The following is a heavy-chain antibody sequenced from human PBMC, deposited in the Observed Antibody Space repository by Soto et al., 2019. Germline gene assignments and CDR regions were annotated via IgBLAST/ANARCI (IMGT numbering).Heavy chain of an antibody. CDR1: GYTFTSYA. Sequence: ASVKVSCKASGYTFTSYAMHWVRQAPGQRLEWMGWINAGNGNTKYSQKFQGRVTITRDTSASTAYMELSSLRSEDTAVYYCARGIVVGTALDYWGQGTLVTVSS. J-gene: IGHJ4*02. CDR2: INAGNGNT. V-gene: IGHV1-3*01. CDR3: ARGIVVGTALDY. D-gene: IGHD2-21*02.